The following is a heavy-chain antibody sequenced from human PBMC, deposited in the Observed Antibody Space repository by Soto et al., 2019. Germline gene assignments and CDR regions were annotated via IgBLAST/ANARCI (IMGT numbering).Heavy chain of an antibody. V-gene: IGHV4-34*01. CDR3: ARRLSYDYVWGSSANWFDP. D-gene: IGHD3-16*01. CDR1: GGSFSNYY. J-gene: IGHJ5*02. CDR2: INHSGST. Sequence: SETLSLTCAVYGGSFSNYYWSWIRQPPGKGLEWIGEINHSGSTHYNPSLKSRVTISLDTSKNQFSLNLSSVTAADTAVYYCARRLSYDYVWGSSANWFDPWGQGTLVTVSS.